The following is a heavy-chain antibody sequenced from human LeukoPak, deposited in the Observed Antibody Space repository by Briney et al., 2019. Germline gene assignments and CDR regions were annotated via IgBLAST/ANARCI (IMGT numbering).Heavy chain of an antibody. Sequence: GGSLRLSCAASGFTFSSYSMNWVRQAPGKGLEWVANIKQDGSEKYYVDSVKGRFTISRDNAKNSLYLQMNSLRAEDTAVYYCAREKEGYCSRTSCYLDYYYYYMDVWGKGTTVTISS. V-gene: IGHV3-7*01. CDR3: AREKEGYCSRTSCYLDYYYYYMDV. CDR2: IKQDGSEK. CDR1: GFTFSSYS. J-gene: IGHJ6*03. D-gene: IGHD2-2*01.